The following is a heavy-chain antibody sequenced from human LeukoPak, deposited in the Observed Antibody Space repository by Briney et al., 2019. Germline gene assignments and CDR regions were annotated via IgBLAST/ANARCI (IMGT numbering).Heavy chain of an antibody. D-gene: IGHD2-2*01. CDR3: AKVGVYCSSTSCHTDY. CDR1: GFTFSSYA. J-gene: IGHJ4*02. Sequence: PGGSLRLSCAASGFTFSSYAMSWVRQAPGKGLEWVSAISGSGGSTYYADSVKGRFTISRDNSKNTLYLQMNSLRAEDTAVYYCAKVGVYCSSTSCHTDYWGQGTLVTVSS. CDR2: ISGSGGST. V-gene: IGHV3-23*01.